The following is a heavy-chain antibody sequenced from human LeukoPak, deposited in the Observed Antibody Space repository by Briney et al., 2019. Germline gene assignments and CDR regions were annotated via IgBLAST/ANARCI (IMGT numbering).Heavy chain of an antibody. Sequence: GSVKVSCKASGYTFTSYYMHWVRQAPGQGLEWMGIINPSGGSTSYAQKFQGRVTMTRDMSTSTVYMELSSLRSEDTAVYYCARDVLLLVGATTLDYWGQGTLVTVSS. V-gene: IGHV1-46*01. J-gene: IGHJ4*02. CDR3: ARDVLLLVGATTLDY. CDR1: GYTFTSYY. CDR2: INPSGGST. D-gene: IGHD1-26*01.